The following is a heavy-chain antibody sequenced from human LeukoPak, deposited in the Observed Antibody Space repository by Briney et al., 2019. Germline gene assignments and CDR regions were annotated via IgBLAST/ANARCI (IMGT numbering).Heavy chain of an antibody. CDR1: GFTFDDHA. J-gene: IGHJ4*02. CDR3: AKGRQWLIHY. V-gene: IGHV3-43*02. Sequence: GGSLRLSCASSGFTFDDHAMHWVRQAPGKGLEWVSLISGDGGSTSYADSVKGRLTISRDNSRNSLYLQLDSLTTEDTALYYCAKGRQWLIHYWGQGTLVTVS. CDR2: ISGDGGST. D-gene: IGHD6-19*01.